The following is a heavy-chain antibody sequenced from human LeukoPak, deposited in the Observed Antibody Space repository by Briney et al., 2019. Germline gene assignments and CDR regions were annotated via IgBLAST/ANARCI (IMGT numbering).Heavy chain of an antibody. D-gene: IGHD6-13*01. CDR1: GYTFTSYG. J-gene: IGHJ4*02. CDR3: ARAAKLARARDY. CDR2: MNPNSGNT. Sequence: ASVKVSCKASGYTFTSYGISWVRQAPGQGLEWMGWMNPNSGNTGYAQKFQGRVTMTRNTSISTAYMELSSLRSEDTAVYYCARAAKLARARDYWGQGTLVTVSS. V-gene: IGHV1-8*02.